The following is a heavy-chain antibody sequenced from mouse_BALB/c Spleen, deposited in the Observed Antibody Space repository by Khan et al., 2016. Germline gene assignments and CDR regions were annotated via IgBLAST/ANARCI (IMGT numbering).Heavy chain of an antibody. CDR2: IDPENGAP. D-gene: IGHD2-1*01. J-gene: IGHJ2*01. Sequence: VQLKQAGAELVRSGASVRLSCTASGFNIKDYYIHWVKQRPEQGLVWIGWIDPENGAPEYAPMFQGKATMTADSSSNSAYLQLSRLTSEDTAVSYGSAIYYGNYIYCDYWGQGTTRTVSS. CDR3: SAIYYGNYIYCDY. CDR1: GFNIKDYY. V-gene: IGHV14-4*02.